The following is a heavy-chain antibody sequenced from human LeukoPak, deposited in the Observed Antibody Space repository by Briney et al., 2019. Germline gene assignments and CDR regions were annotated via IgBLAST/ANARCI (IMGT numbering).Heavy chain of an antibody. Sequence: GGSLRLSCAASGFTFSSYWMSWVRQAPGKGLVWVSRINSDGSSTSYADSVKGRFTISRDNAKNTLYLQMNSLRAEDTAVYYCARGGGATWIDFDYWGQGTLVTVSS. V-gene: IGHV3-74*01. J-gene: IGHJ4*02. CDR2: INSDGSST. CDR3: ARGGGATWIDFDY. D-gene: IGHD1-26*01. CDR1: GFTFSSYW.